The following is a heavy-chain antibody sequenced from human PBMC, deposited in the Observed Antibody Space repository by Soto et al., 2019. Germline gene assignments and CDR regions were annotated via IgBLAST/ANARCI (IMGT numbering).Heavy chain of an antibody. J-gene: IGHJ6*02. V-gene: IGHV3-23*01. CDR2: ISGSGGST. CDR1: GFTFSSYA. CDR3: AKGPYGSGSYYNDPLGYYYYYGMDV. D-gene: IGHD3-10*01. Sequence: GGSLRLSCAASGFTFSSYAMSWVRQAPGKGLEWVSAISGSGGSTYYADSVKGRFTISRDNSKNTLYLQMNSLRAEDTAVYYCAKGPYGSGSYYNDPLGYYYYYGMDVWGQGTTVTVSS.